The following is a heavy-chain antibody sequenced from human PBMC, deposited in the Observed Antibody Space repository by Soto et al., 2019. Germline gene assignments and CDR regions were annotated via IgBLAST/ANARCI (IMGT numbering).Heavy chain of an antibody. CDR2: IYYSGST. J-gene: IGHJ4*02. V-gene: IGHV4-31*03. CDR1: GGSISSGGYY. Sequence: SETLSLTCTVSGGSISSGGYYWSWIRQHPGKGLEWIGYIYYSGSTYYNPSLKSRVTISVDTSKNQFSLKLSSVTAADTAVYYCARAHSSGPAGYFDYWGQGTLVTVYS. D-gene: IGHD6-19*01. CDR3: ARAHSSGPAGYFDY.